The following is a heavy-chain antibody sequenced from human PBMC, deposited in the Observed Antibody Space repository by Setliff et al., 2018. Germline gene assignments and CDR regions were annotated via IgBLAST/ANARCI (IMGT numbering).Heavy chain of an antibody. V-gene: IGHV4-59*11. CDR1: GGSISTHY. D-gene: IGHD3-10*01. J-gene: IGHJ4*02. CDR2: VFYSGDT. CDR3: ARDRTYYASGTYTRWFDY. Sequence: PSETLSLTCTVSGGSISTHYWSWIRQPPGKGLEWIGFVFYSGDTRYNPSLKSRVTMSVDTSMNQFSLNLNSVTAADTAVYYCARDRTYYASGTYTRWFDYWGQGSLVTSPQ.